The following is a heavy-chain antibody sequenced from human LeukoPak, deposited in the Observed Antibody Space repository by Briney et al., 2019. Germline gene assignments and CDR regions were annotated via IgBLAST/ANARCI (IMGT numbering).Heavy chain of an antibody. CDR3: GDQTVAY. Sequence: SVKVSCKASGFTFPSSAIQWVRQARGQRLEWLGWIVIGNGDTNYAQKFQERVTITRDMSTSTAYMELRSLTFDDTAVYYCGDQTVAYWGQGTQVTVSS. CDR2: IVIGNGDT. CDR1: GFTFPSSA. J-gene: IGHJ4*02. V-gene: IGHV1-58*02.